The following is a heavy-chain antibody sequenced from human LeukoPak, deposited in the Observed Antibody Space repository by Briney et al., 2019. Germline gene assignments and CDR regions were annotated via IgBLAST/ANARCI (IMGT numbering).Heavy chain of an antibody. CDR1: GGSISSHY. Sequence: SETLSLTCTVSGGSISSHYWSWIRQPPGKGLEWIGYIYYSGSTNYNPSLKSRVTISVDTSKNQFSLKLSSVTAADTAVYYCASGPPYSSSWLLFFWGQGTLVTVSS. CDR3: ASGPPYSSSWLLFF. D-gene: IGHD6-13*01. CDR2: IYYSGST. J-gene: IGHJ4*02. V-gene: IGHV4-59*11.